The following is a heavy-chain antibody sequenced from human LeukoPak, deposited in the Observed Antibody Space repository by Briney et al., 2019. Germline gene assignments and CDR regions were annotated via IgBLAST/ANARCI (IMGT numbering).Heavy chain of an antibody. CDR2: ITSSSSYI. J-gene: IGHJ4*02. D-gene: IGHD7-27*01. CDR1: GFTFSTYS. CDR3: AGEKNWGDFDY. V-gene: IGHV3-21*01. Sequence: GGSLRLSCAASGFTFSTYSMDWVRQAPGKGLEWVSSITSSSSYIYYAESVKGRFTISRDNAKNSLYLQMNSLRAEDTAVYYCAGEKNWGDFDYWGQGTLVTVSS.